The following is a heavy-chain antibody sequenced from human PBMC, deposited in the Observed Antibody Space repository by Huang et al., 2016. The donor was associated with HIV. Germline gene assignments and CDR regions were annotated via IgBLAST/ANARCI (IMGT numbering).Heavy chain of an antibody. CDR1: GGSITCSSYY. J-gene: IGHJ3*02. Sequence: QLQLQGSGPGLVKPSETLSLTCTVSGGSITCSSYYCGWIRQPPGKGLEWVGSIYYSRSTDYNPPLKSRVTVSVDTSKNQFSLKLSSVTAADTAVYYCARHFSYYDSSGYTPWDAFDIWGQGTMVTVSS. D-gene: IGHD3-22*01. CDR3: ARHFSYYDSSGYTPWDAFDI. V-gene: IGHV4-39*01. CDR2: IYYSRST.